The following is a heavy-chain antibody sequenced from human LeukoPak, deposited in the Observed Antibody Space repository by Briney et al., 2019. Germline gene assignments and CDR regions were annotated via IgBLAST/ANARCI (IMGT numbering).Heavy chain of an antibody. D-gene: IGHD2-15*01. J-gene: IGHJ5*02. CDR2: LYHSGST. Sequence: PSETLSLTCAVSGGSISSSNWWSWVRPPPGKGLEWIGQLYHSGSTNYNPSLKSRVTISVDKSKNQFSLKLRSVTAADTAVYYCARPLSLGYCSGGSCYGRGAWFDRWGQGTLVTVSS. CDR3: ARPLSLGYCSGGSCYGRGAWFDR. CDR1: GGSISSSNW. V-gene: IGHV4-4*02.